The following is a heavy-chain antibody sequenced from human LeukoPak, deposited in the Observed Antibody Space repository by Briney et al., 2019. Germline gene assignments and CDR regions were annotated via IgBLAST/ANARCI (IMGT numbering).Heavy chain of an antibody. D-gene: IGHD2-2*01. CDR1: RDSVSSNSVT. J-gene: IGHJ5*02. V-gene: IGHV6-1*01. CDR3: ARRLTQYDCFDP. CDR2: TYYRSTWYN. Sequence: SQTLSLTCAISRDSVSSNSVTWNWIRQSPSRGLEWLGRTYYRSTWYNDYAVSVRGRITVNPDTSKNQFSLHLNSVTPEDTAVYYCARRLTQYDCFDPWGQGILVTVSS.